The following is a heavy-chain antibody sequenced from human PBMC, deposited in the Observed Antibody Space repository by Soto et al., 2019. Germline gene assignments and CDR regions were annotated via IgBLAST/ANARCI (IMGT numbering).Heavy chain of an antibody. D-gene: IGHD3-10*01. CDR2: ISPMFGAA. V-gene: IGHV1-69*19. Sequence: QVQLVPSGAEMKKPGSSVKVSCQSSGGTFNTYAMNWVRQAPGQGPEWMGDISPMFGAANYAPKFQGRVTITADESTGTSSMPLCSLPSEDTALYFCAREVQVHTPAFVYWGQGTLVTVSS. CDR3: AREVQVHTPAFVY. CDR1: GGTFNTYA. J-gene: IGHJ4*02.